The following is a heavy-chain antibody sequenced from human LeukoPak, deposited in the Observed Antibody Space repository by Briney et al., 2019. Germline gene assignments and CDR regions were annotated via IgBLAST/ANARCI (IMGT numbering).Heavy chain of an antibody. D-gene: IGHD6-19*01. V-gene: IGHV1-2*04. CDR1: GYTFTGYY. CDR2: INPNSGGT. Sequence: ASVKVSCKASGYTFTGYYMHWVRQAPGQGLEWMGWINPNSGGTNYAQKFQGWVIMARDTSISTAYMELSRLRSDDTAVYYCVAGNPFSYWGQGTLVTVSS. CDR3: VAGNPFSY. J-gene: IGHJ4*02.